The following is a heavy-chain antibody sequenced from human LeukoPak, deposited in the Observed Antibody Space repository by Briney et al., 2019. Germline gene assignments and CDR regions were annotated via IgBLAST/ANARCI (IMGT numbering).Heavy chain of an antibody. CDR3: ARAHYSSSWDDFDY. CDR2: INPSGGST. D-gene: IGHD6-13*01. V-gene: IGHV1-46*01. Sequence: ASVKVSCKASGGTFSSYAISWVRQAPGQGLEWMGIINPSGGSTSYAQKFQGRVTMTRDTSTSTVYMELSSLRSEDTAVYYCARAHYSSSWDDFDYWGQGTLVTVSS. J-gene: IGHJ4*02. CDR1: GGTFSSYA.